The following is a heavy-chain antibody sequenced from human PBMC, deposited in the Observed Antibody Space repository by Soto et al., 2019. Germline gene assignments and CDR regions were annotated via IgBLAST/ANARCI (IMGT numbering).Heavy chain of an antibody. CDR2: IIPTFGTA. V-gene: IGHV1-69*06. CDR3: ARSETAGHKGFDI. J-gene: IGHJ3*02. D-gene: IGHD6-19*01. CDR1: GGTFSSSA. Sequence: QVQLVQSGAEMREPGSSVKVSCEASGGTFSSSAINWLRQAPGQGPEWMGGIIPTFGTANYIEKFRGRVTITADTSTSTAYMEVSSLTSEDPAMYFCARSETAGHKGFDIWGQGTMVTVSS.